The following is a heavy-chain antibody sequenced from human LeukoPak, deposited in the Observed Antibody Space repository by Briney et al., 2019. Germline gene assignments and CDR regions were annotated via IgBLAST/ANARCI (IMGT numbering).Heavy chain of an antibody. J-gene: IGHJ4*02. CDR2: INPSGGST. CDR3: ARVNGDYIWADY. V-gene: IGHV1-46*01. D-gene: IGHD4-17*01. Sequence: ASVKVSCKASGYTFTSYDINWVRQAPGQGLEWMGIINPSGGSTSYAQKFQGRVTMTRDTSTSTVYMELSSLRSEDTAVYYCARVNGDYIWADYWGQGTLVTVSS. CDR1: GYTFTSYD.